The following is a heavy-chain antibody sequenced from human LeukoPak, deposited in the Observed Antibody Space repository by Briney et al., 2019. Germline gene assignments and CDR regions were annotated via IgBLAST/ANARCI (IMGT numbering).Heavy chain of an antibody. CDR2: IKSKTDGGTT. CDR1: GFTFSNAW. CDR3: TTALDYGDAFDI. J-gene: IGHJ3*02. D-gene: IGHD4-17*01. Sequence: GGSLRLSCTASGFTFSNAWMSWVRQAPGKGLEWVGRIKSKTDGGTTDYAAPVKGRFTISRDDSKNTLYLQMNSLKTEDTAVYYCTTALDYGDAFDIWGQGTMVTVSS. V-gene: IGHV3-15*01.